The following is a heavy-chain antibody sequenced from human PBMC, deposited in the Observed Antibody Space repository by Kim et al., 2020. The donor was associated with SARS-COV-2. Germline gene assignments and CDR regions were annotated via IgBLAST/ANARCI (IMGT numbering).Heavy chain of an antibody. V-gene: IGHV3-64*02. Sequence: GGSLRLSCAASGFTFSSYAMHWVRQAPGKGLEYVSAISSNGGSTYYADSVKGRFTISRDNSKNTLYLQMGSLRAEDMAVYYCARGRDRDDTSAMDVWGQGTTVTVSS. J-gene: IGHJ6*02. D-gene: IGHD3-9*01. CDR3: ARGRDRDDTSAMDV. CDR2: ISSNGGST. CDR1: GFTFSSYA.